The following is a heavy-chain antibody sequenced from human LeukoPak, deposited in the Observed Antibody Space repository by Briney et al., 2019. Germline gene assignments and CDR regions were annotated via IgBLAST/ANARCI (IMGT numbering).Heavy chain of an antibody. Sequence: PGGSLRLSCAASGFTFSSYGMHWVRQAPGKGLEWVAFIRYDGSNKYYGDSVKGRFTISRDNSKKTLYLQMNNLRAEDTAVDYCAKDGGAVGKKYFAYGGQGPLVTVSS. CDR3: AKDGGAVGKKYFAY. D-gene: IGHD2/OR15-2a*01. CDR2: IRYDGSNK. CDR1: GFTFSSYG. J-gene: IGHJ4*02. V-gene: IGHV3-30*02.